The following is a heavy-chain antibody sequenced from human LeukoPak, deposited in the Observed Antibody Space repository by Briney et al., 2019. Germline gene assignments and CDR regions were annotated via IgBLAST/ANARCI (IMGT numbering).Heavy chain of an antibody. CDR2: MNPNSGNT. Sequence: ASVKVSCKASGYAFTSYDINWVRQATGQGLEWMGWMNPNSGNTGYAQKFQGRVTITRNTSISTAYMQLSSLRSDDTAVYYCARGHRADYYDSSGSSDYWGQGTLVTVSS. CDR1: GYAFTSYD. J-gene: IGHJ4*02. D-gene: IGHD3-22*01. CDR3: ARGHRADYYDSSGSSDY. V-gene: IGHV1-8*03.